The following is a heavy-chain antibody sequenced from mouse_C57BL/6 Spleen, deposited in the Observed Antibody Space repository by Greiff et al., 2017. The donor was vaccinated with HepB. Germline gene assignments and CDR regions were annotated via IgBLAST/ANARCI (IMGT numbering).Heavy chain of an antibody. CDR1: GYTFTDYN. Sequence: EVKLVESGPELVKPGASVKIPCKASGYTFTDYNMDWVKQSHGKSLEWIGDINPNNGGTIYNQKFKGKATLTVDKSSSTAYMELRSLTSEDTAVYYCARRGGNYYWYFDVWGTGTTVTVSS. J-gene: IGHJ1*03. CDR2: INPNNGGT. V-gene: IGHV1-18*01. D-gene: IGHD2-1*01. CDR3: ARRGGNYYWYFDV.